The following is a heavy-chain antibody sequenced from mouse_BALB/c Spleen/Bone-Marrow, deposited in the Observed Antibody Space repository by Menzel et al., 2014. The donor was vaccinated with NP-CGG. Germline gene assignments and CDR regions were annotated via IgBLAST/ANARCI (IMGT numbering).Heavy chain of an antibody. D-gene: IGHD2-3*01. Sequence: DVQLVESGGGLVKPGGSLKLSCAASGFTFSSYAMSWVRQTPEKRLEWVASISSGGSTYYPDSVKGRFTISRDNARNILYLQMSSLRSEDTAMYYCARGGGWLLSFDYWGQGTTLTVSS. CDR1: GFTFSSYA. J-gene: IGHJ2*01. CDR3: ARGGGWLLSFDY. CDR2: ISSGGST. V-gene: IGHV5-6-5*01.